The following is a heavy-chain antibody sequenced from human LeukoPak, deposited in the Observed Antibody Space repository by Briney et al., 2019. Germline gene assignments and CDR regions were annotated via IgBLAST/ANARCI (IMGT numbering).Heavy chain of an antibody. Sequence: SVKVSCKASGGTFSSYAISWVRQAPGQGLEWMGGIIPIFGTANYAQKFQGRVTITADESTSTAYMELSSLRSEDTAVYYCARDRYAYQLLQGAHDAFDTWGQGTMVTVSS. CDR2: IIPIFGTA. CDR1: GGTFSSYA. CDR3: ARDRYAYQLLQGAHDAFDT. J-gene: IGHJ3*02. D-gene: IGHD2-2*01. V-gene: IGHV1-69*13.